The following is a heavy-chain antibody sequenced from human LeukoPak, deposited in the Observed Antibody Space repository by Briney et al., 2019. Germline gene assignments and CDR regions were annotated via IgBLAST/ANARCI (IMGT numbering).Heavy chain of an antibody. D-gene: IGHD5-12*01. V-gene: IGHV3-15*01. CDR2: IKSKTDGGTT. CDR1: GFTVNNAW. CDR3: TTARGYSAYEY. Sequence: GGSLRLSCAASGFTVNNAWMTWVRQAPGKGPEWVGRIKSKTDGGTTDFAAPVNGRFTISRDDSENTLYLQMNSLKAEDTAIYYCTTARGYSAYEYWGRGTMVTVSS. J-gene: IGHJ3*01.